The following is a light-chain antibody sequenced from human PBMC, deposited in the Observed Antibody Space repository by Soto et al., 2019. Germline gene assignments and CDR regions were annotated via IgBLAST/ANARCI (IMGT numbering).Light chain of an antibody. CDR2: GTS. V-gene: IGKV3-20*01. Sequence: IVLTQSPATLSLSPGKRATLSCRASQNISSYLIWYQQKPGQAPRLLIYGTSSRATGIPDRFSGSGSGTDFTLTISRLEPEDFAVYYCQQYTTSSWTFGQGTKVDI. CDR3: QQYTTSSWT. CDR1: QNISSY. J-gene: IGKJ1*01.